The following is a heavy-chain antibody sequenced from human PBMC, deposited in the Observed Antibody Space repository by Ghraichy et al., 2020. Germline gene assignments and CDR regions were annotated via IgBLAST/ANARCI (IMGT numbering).Heavy chain of an antibody. D-gene: IGHD5-12*01. CDR1: GGTFSSYA. Sequence: SLKVSCKASGGTFSSYAISWVRQAPGQGLEWMGGIIPIFGTANYAQKFQGRVTITADESTSTAYMELSSLRSEDTAVYYCARGARPRGGYVGYYYYGMDVWGQGTTVTVS. CDR3: ARGARPRGGYVGYYYYGMDV. J-gene: IGHJ6*02. V-gene: IGHV1-69*13. CDR2: IIPIFGTA.